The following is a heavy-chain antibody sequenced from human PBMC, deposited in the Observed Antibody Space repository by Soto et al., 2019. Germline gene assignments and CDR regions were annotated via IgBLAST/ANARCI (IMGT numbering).Heavy chain of an antibody. J-gene: IGHJ3*02. CDR1: GYTFTSYY. Sequence: KVSSKASGYTFTSYYMYWVRQAPGQGLEWMGIINPSGGSTSYAQKSQGRVTMTRDTSTSTVYMELSSLRSEDTAVYYCARDYYDSSGYSPDAFDIWGQGTMVTVSS. CDR2: INPSGGST. CDR3: ARDYYDSSGYSPDAFDI. D-gene: IGHD3-22*01. V-gene: IGHV1-46*01.